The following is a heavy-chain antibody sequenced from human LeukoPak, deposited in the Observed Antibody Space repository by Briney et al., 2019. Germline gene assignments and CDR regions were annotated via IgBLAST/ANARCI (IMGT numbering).Heavy chain of an antibody. Sequence: GGSLRLSCAASGFNLNSYEMNWVRQAPGKGLEWVSYISGSGSTIYYADSVKGRFTISRDNAKNSLYLQMNSLRAEDTAVYYCARDDRLPDYWGQGTLVTVSS. CDR3: ARDDRLPDY. V-gene: IGHV3-48*03. D-gene: IGHD2-15*01. CDR1: GFNLNSYE. CDR2: ISGSGSTI. J-gene: IGHJ4*02.